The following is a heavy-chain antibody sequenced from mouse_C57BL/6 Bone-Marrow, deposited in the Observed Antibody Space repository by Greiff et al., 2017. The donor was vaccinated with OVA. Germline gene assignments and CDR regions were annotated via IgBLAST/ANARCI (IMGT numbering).Heavy chain of an antibody. CDR1: GYTFTDYY. D-gene: IGHD2-3*01. V-gene: IGHV1-19*01. J-gene: IGHJ2*01. Sequence: EVHLVESGPVLVKPGASVKMSCKASGYTFTDYYMNWVKQSHGKSLEWIGVINPYNGGTSYNQKFKGKATLTVDKSSSTAYMELNSLTSEDSAVYYCARFWLLYYWGQGTTLTVSS. CDR3: ARFWLLYY. CDR2: INPYNGGT.